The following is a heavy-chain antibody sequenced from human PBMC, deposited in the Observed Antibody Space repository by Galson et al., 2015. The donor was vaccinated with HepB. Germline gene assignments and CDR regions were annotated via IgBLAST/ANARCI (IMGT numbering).Heavy chain of an antibody. J-gene: IGHJ4*02. CDR2: IFAGGGST. D-gene: IGHD2-15*01. CDR1: GYTLTNYH. CDR3: ARETPDTYYFDY. Sequence: SCKASGYTLTNYHFHWVRQAPGQGPEWMGKIFAGGGSTRYAERFQGRVTLTRDSSTSTIYMEVSSLRSDDTAVYYCARETPDTYYFDYWGQATLVTVSS. V-gene: IGHV1-46*01.